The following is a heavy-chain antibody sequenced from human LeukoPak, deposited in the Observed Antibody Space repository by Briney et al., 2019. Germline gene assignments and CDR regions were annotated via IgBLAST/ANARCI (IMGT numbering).Heavy chain of an antibody. CDR3: VRGADTGYSSDS. V-gene: IGHV3-74*01. J-gene: IGHJ4*02. Sequence: GGSLRLSCAASGFTLSSYWMHWVRQAPRKGLVWVSRINNDGSTTNYADSVKGRFSISRDNAENTLYLQMNSLRVEDTAVYYCVRGADTGYSSDSWGQGTLVTVSS. D-gene: IGHD3-9*01. CDR2: INNDGSTT. CDR1: GFTLSSYW.